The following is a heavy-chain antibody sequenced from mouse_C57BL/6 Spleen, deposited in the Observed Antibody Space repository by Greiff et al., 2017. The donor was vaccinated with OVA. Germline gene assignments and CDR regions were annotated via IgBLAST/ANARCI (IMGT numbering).Heavy chain of an antibody. CDR1: GYSITSGYY. V-gene: IGHV3-6*01. Sequence: EVQLVESGPGLVKPSQSLSLTCSVTGYSITSGYYWNWIRQFPGNKLEWMGYISYDGSNNYNPSLKNRISITRDTSKNQFFLKLNSVTTEDTATYYCASYDYENFDYWGQGTTLTVSS. CDR3: ASYDYENFDY. D-gene: IGHD2-4*01. CDR2: ISYDGSN. J-gene: IGHJ2*01.